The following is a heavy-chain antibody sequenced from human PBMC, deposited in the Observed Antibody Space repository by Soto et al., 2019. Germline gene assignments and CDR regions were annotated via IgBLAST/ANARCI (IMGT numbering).Heavy chain of an antibody. CDR1: GFSFSSYD. CDR2: ITSAGDT. V-gene: IGHV3-13*01. D-gene: IGHD2-15*01. CDR3: ARGVGYCSGGSCYGALDAFDI. Sequence: GGSLRLSCAAAGFSFSSYDMHWVRQATGKGLEWVSAITSAGDTYYPGSVKGRFTISRENDKNSLYLQMNSLRDGDTAVYYCARGVGYCSGGSCYGALDAFDIWGQGTMVTVSS. J-gene: IGHJ3*02.